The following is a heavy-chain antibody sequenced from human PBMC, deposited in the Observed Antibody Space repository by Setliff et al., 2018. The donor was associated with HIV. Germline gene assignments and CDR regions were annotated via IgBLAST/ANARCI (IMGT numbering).Heavy chain of an antibody. V-gene: IGHV1-18*01. CDR3: ARDYGPTTLDAFDI. CDR2: ISAYNGNT. Sequence: RASVKVSCKASGYTFSSYGISWVRQAPGQGLEWMGWISAYNGNTNYAQKLQGRVTMTTDTSTSTAYMELSSLRSDDTAVYYCARDYGPTTLDAFDIWGQGTMVTVSS. D-gene: IGHD1-7*01. CDR1: GYTFSSYG. J-gene: IGHJ3*02.